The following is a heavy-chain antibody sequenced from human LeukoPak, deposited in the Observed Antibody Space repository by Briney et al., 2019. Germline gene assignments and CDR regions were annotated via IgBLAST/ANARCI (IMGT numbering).Heavy chain of an antibody. J-gene: IGHJ4*02. D-gene: IGHD5-12*01. V-gene: IGHV3-30*02. CDR1: GFTFSSYG. CDR3: AKGRGVDIVATTNFDY. Sequence: GGSLRLSCAASGFTFSSYGMRWVRQAPGKGLEWVAFIRYDGSNKYYADSVKGRFTISRDNSKNTLYLQMNSLRAEDTAVYYCAKGRGVDIVATTNFDYWGQGTLVTVSS. CDR2: IRYDGSNK.